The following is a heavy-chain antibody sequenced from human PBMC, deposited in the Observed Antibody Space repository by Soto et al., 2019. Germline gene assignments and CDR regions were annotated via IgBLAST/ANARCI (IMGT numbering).Heavy chain of an antibody. CDR3: ARTVARDYYYKGVDV. J-gene: IGHJ6*02. CDR1: GGSISSYY. V-gene: IGHV4-59*12. Sequence: PSETLSLTCTVSGGSISSYYWSWIRQPPGKGLEWIGYIYYSGSTNYNPSLKSRVTISVDTSKNQFSLQLSSVTPEDTAVYYCARTVARDYYYKGVDVWGQGTTVTVSS. D-gene: IGHD6-19*01. CDR2: IYYSGST.